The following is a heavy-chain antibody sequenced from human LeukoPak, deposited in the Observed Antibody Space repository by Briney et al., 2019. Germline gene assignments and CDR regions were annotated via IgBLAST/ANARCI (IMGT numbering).Heavy chain of an antibody. CDR1: GGSISTINW. CDR3: ASLRCYSSSCLDY. CDR2: IYHSGST. J-gene: IGHJ4*02. D-gene: IGHD6-13*01. Sequence: SETLSLTCAVSGGSISTINWWSWVRQPPGKGLEWIGEIYHSGSTKYNSSLKSRVTISVDKSKNQFSLKLSSVTAADTAVYYCASLRCYSSSCLDYWGQGTLVTVSS. V-gene: IGHV4-4*02.